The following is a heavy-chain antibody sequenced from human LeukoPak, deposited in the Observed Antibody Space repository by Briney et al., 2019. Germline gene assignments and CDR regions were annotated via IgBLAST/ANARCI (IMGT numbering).Heavy chain of an antibody. J-gene: IGHJ4*02. CDR2: ISSSSYYI. CDR1: GFTFSSCS. D-gene: IGHD3-9*01. V-gene: IGHV3-21*01. Sequence: GGSLRLSCAASGFTFSSCSMNWVRQAPGQGLEWVSSISSSSYYIYYADSVKGRFTISRDNAKNSLYLQMNSLRAEDTAVYYCASTLSFGMTGLGSFDYWGQGTLVTVSS. CDR3: ASTLSFGMTGLGSFDY.